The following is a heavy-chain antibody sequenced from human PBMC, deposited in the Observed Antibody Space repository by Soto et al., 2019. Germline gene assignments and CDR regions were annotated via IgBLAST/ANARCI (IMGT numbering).Heavy chain of an antibody. Sequence: GGSHRHSSIASGFTCSSYWMRWVRRTPGQGLVWVSHTDSDGSFTTYADSVKGRFTISRDNAKSTLFLQMNSLRAEDTAVYYCVRDDFGLGLDYWGLGTLVTVSS. V-gene: IGHV3-74*01. CDR1: GFTCSSYW. CDR3: VRDDFGLGLDY. J-gene: IGHJ4*02. CDR2: TDSDGSFT. D-gene: IGHD1-26*01.